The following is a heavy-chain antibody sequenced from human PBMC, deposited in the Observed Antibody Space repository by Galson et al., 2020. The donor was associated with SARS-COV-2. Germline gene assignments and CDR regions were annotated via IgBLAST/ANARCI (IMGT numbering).Heavy chain of an antibody. CDR1: GYTFTGYY. J-gene: IGHJ6*02. CDR3: AREQQLVEDYYYYGMDV. D-gene: IGHD6-13*01. CDR2: INPNSGGT. V-gene: IGHV1-2*02. Sequence: ASVQVSCKASGYTFTGYYMHWVRQAPGQGLEWMGWINPNSGGTNYAQKFQGRVTMTRDTSISTAYMELSRLRSDDTAVYYCAREQQLVEDYYYYGMDVWGQGTSVTVSS.